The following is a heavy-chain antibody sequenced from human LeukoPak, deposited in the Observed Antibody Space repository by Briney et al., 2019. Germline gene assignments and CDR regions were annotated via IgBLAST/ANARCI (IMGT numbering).Heavy chain of an antibody. CDR1: GGSISSYY. CDR2: IYYSGST. Sequence: SETLSLTCTVSGGSISSYYWSWIRQPPGKGLEWIGYIYYSGSTNYNPSLKSRVTISVDTSKNQFSLKLSPVTAADTAVYYCARVYSSSWYVDYWGQGTLVTVSS. D-gene: IGHD6-13*01. V-gene: IGHV4-59*01. CDR3: ARVYSSSWYVDY. J-gene: IGHJ4*02.